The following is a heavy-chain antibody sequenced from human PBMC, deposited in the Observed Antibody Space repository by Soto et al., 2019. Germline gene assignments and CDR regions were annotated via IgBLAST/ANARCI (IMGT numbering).Heavy chain of an antibody. J-gene: IGHJ4*02. CDR1: GFTFSRDW. V-gene: IGHV3-7*01. D-gene: IGHD6-25*01. Sequence: GGSLRLSCAASGFTFSRDWMTWVRQAPGKGLEWVASIKQDGSEKNYVDSVKGRFTISRDNSKNTLYLQMNSLRAEDTAVYYCARDGGTAATLWGQGTLVTVSS. CDR2: IKQDGSEK. CDR3: ARDGGTAATL.